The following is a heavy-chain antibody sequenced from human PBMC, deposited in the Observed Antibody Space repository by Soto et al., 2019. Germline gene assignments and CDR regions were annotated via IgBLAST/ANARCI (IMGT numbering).Heavy chain of an antibody. CDR2: ISAYNGNT. D-gene: IGHD2-15*01. CDR3: ARVRGGYCSGGSCPEAFDI. J-gene: IGHJ3*02. Sequence: ASVKVSCKASGYTFTSYGISWVRQAPGQGLEWMGWISAYNGNTNYAQKLQGRVTMTTDTSTSTAYMELRSLRSDDTAVYYCARVRGGYCSGGSCPEAFDIWGQGTIVTVSS. V-gene: IGHV1-18*01. CDR1: GYTFTSYG.